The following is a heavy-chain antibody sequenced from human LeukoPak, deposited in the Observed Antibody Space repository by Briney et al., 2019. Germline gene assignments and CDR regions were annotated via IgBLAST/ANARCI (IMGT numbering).Heavy chain of an antibody. CDR1: GGSISSGGYY. D-gene: IGHD3-3*01. V-gene: IGHV4-31*03. J-gene: IGHJ6*02. Sequence: SQTLSLTCTVSGGSISSGGYYWSWIRQHPGKGLEWIGYIYYSGSTYYNPSLKSRVTISVDTSKNQFSLKLSSVTAADTAVYYCARDHYDFWSGSYYYYGMDVWGQGTTVTVSS. CDR2: IYYSGST. CDR3: ARDHYDFWSGSYYYYGMDV.